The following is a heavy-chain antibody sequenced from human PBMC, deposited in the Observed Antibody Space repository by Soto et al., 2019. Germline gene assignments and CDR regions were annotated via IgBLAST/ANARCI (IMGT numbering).Heavy chain of an antibody. D-gene: IGHD3-10*01. CDR2: ISGSGGST. CDR3: AKDRGLLWRGYMDV. V-gene: IGHV3-23*01. J-gene: IGHJ6*03. Sequence: GGSLRLSCAASGFTFSSYAMSWVRQAPGKGLEWVSAISGSGGSTYYAASLKGRFTIYRDNSKNTLYLQMNSLRAEDTAVYYGAKDRGLLWRGYMDVWGKGTTVTVSS. CDR1: GFTFSSYA.